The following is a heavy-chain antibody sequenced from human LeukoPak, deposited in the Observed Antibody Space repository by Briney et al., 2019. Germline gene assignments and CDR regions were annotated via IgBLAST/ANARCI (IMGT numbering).Heavy chain of an antibody. V-gene: IGHV3-33*01. CDR1: GFTFSTYG. CDR2: IWYDGSSK. Sequence: GGSLRLSCAASGFTFSTYGMHWVRQAPGKGLEWVAIIWYDGSSKYYADSVKGRFTISRDNSKNTLSLQMNSLRVEDTAVYYCASPYDNSGQNAFEIWGQGTMVTVSP. CDR3: ASPYDNSGQNAFEI. D-gene: IGHD3-22*01. J-gene: IGHJ3*02.